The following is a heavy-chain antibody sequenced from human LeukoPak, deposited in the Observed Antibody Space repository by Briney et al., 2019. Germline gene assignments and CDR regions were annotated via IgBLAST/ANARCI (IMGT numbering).Heavy chain of an antibody. CDR3: ARGGGYAWDY. D-gene: IGHD5-12*01. V-gene: IGHV3-7*01. CDR1: GFTFSTYN. Sequence: PGGSLRLSCAASGFTFSTYNMKWVRQAPGKGLEWVANIKQDGSEKYYVDSVKGRFTISRDNARNSLYLQMNSLRADDTAVYYCARGGGYAWDYWGQGTLVTVSS. J-gene: IGHJ4*02. CDR2: IKQDGSEK.